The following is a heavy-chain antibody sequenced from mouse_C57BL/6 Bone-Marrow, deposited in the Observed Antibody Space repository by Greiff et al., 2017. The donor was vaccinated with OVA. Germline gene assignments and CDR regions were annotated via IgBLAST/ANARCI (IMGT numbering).Heavy chain of an antibody. CDR2: IDPSDSYT. Sequence: QVHVKQPGAELVKPGASVKLSCKASGYTFTSYWMQWVKQRPGQGLEWIGEIDPSDSYTNYNQKFKGKATLTVDTSSSTAYMQLSSLTSEDSAVYYCARWRRAMDYWGQGTSVTVSS. CDR3: ARWRRAMDY. CDR1: GYTFTSYW. J-gene: IGHJ4*01. V-gene: IGHV1-50*01.